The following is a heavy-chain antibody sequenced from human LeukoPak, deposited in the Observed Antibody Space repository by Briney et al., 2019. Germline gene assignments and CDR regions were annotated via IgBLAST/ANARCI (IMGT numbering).Heavy chain of an antibody. CDR1: GGSISSSSYY. V-gene: IGHV4-39*01. Sequence: KPSETLSLTCTVSGGSISSSSYYWGWIRQPPGKGLEWIGSISYSRSTYYNPSLKSRVTISVDTSKNQFSLKLSSVTAADTAVYYCARQLGSKNAFDIWGQGTMVTVSS. J-gene: IGHJ3*02. CDR2: ISYSRST. CDR3: ARQLGSKNAFDI.